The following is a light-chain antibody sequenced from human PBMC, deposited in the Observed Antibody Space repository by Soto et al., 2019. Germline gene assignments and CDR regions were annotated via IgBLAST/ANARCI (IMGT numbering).Light chain of an antibody. Sequence: SYELTQPPSVSVAPGKTARITCGGNNIGSKSVHWYQQKPGQAPLLVVYDDSDRPSGIPERFSGSNSGNMATLTFSRVEAGDEADYYCQVWDSSSDHVVFGGGTKLTVL. CDR3: QVWDSSSDHVV. J-gene: IGLJ2*01. CDR2: DDS. CDR1: NIGSKS. V-gene: IGLV3-21*03.